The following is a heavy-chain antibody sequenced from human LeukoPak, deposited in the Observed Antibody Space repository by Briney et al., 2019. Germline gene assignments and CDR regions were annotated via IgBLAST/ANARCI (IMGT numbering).Heavy chain of an antibody. J-gene: IGHJ3*02. D-gene: IGHD5-24*01. Sequence: GGSLRLSCAASGFTFSSYAMSWVRQAPGKGLEWVSTINGGGDSTNHADSVKGRFTISRDNSKNTLYLQMNSLRAEDTAVYYCAKRDGYKSGAVDIWGQGTMATVSS. CDR2: INGGGDST. CDR1: GFTFSSYA. CDR3: AKRDGYKSGAVDI. V-gene: IGHV3-23*01.